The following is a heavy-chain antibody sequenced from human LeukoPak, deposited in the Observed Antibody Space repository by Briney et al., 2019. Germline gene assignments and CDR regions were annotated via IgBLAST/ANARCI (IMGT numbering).Heavy chain of an antibody. Sequence: SETLSLTCTVSGYTISSGYYWGWIRQPPGKGLEWIGNIYQSGITYYNPSLKSRVTISVDTSKNQFSLKLSSVTAADTAVYYCARSIAMIAAAYYWGQGTLVTVSS. CDR2: IYQSGIT. D-gene: IGHD6-13*01. CDR3: ARSIAMIAAAYY. J-gene: IGHJ4*02. V-gene: IGHV4-38-2*02. CDR1: GYTISSGYY.